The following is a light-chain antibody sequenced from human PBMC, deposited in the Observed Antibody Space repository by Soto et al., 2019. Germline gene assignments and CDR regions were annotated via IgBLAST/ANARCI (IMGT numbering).Light chain of an antibody. J-gene: IGLJ2*01. CDR2: SNN. V-gene: IGLV1-44*01. CDR1: SSNIGSNT. CDR3: AAWDDSLNGDVV. Sequence: QSVLTQPPSASRTPGQRVTISCSGSSSNIGSNTVNWYQQLPGTAPKLLIYSNNQRPSGVPDRFSGSKSGTSASLAISGLQSEDEADYYCAAWDDSLNGDVVFGGGTKVTVL.